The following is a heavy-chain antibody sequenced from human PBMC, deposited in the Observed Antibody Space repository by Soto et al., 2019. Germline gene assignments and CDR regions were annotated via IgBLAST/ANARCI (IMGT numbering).Heavy chain of an antibody. CDR3: ARDPGYCSGGSCYYYYGMDV. CDR1: GFTFSSYG. V-gene: IGHV3-33*01. Sequence: QPGGSLRLSCAASGFTFSSYGMHWVRQAPGKGLEWVAVIWYDGSNKYYADSVKGRLTISRDNSKNTLYLQMNSLRAEDTAVYYCARDPGYCSGGSCYYYYGMDVWGQGTTVTVSS. J-gene: IGHJ6*02. CDR2: IWYDGSNK. D-gene: IGHD2-15*01.